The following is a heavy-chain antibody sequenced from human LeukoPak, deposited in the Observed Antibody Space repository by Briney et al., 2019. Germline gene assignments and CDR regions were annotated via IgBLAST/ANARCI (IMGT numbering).Heavy chain of an antibody. D-gene: IGHD2-15*01. V-gene: IGHV3-23*01. J-gene: IGHJ4*02. Sequence: RAGGSLRLSCAASGFTFSSFAMSWVRQAPGKGLEWVSTFSGSGGSTYYADSVKGRFSISRDNSKNTLYLQMNSLRAEDTAAYYCARSGLNRFDYWGQGTLVTVSS. CDR1: GFTFSSFA. CDR2: FSGSGGST. CDR3: ARSGLNRFDY.